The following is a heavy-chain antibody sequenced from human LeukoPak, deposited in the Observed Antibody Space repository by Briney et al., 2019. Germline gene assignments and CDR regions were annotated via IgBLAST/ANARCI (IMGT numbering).Heavy chain of an antibody. Sequence: SETLSLTCTVSGGSISSYYWSWIRQPPGKGLEWIGSIYYSGSTNYNPSLKSRVTISVDTSKNQFSLKLSSVTAADTAVYYCASLTPTTPPYYYYYYYMDVWGKGTTVTVSS. J-gene: IGHJ6*03. CDR3: ASLTPTTPPYYYYYYYMDV. D-gene: IGHD4-23*01. CDR1: GGSISSYY. V-gene: IGHV4-59*01. CDR2: IYYSGST.